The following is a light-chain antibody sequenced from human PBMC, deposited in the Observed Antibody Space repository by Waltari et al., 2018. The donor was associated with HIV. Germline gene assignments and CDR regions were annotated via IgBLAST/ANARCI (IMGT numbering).Light chain of an antibody. CDR2: DVS. Sequence: QSALTQPRSVSGSPGQSVTISCTGTSSDVGGYNYVSWYQQHPGKAPKLVIYDVSKRPSVVPERFSGSKSANTASLTISGLQAEDEADYYCCSYAGSYTYVFGTGTKVTVL. CDR1: SSDVGGYNY. V-gene: IGLV2-11*01. J-gene: IGLJ1*01. CDR3: CSYAGSYTYV.